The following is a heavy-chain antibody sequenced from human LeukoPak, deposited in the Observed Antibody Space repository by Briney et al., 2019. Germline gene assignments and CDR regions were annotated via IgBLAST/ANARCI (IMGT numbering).Heavy chain of an antibody. D-gene: IGHD6-6*01. CDR1: GYTFIGYY. CDR2: INPNSGGT. V-gene: IGHV1-2*02. CDR3: ARGAGYSSSPGSYYYYYYYMDV. J-gene: IGHJ6*03. Sequence: GASVKVSCKASGYTFIGYYMHWVRQAPGQGLEWMGWINPNSGGTNYAQKFQGRVTMTRDTSISTAYMELSRLRSDDTAVYYCARGAGYSSSPGSYYYYYYYMDVWGKGTTVTVSS.